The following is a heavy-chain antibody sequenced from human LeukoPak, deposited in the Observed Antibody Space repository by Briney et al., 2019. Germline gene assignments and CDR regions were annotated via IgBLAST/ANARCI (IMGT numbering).Heavy chain of an antibody. CDR2: ISSSSSYI. Sequence: GGSLRLSCAASGFTFSSYSMNWVRQAPGKGLEWVSSISSSSSYIYYADSVKGRFTISRDNAKNSLYLQMSSLRAEDTAVYYCARVFQYNGDYSSPHWGQGTLVTVSS. CDR3: ARVFQYNGDYSSPH. V-gene: IGHV3-21*01. CDR1: GFTFSSYS. J-gene: IGHJ4*02. D-gene: IGHD4-17*01.